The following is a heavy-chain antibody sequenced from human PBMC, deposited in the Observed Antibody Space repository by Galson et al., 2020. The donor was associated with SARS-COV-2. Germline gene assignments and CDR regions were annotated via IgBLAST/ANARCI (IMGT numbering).Heavy chain of an antibody. J-gene: IGHJ4*02. CDR2: FDTEDGET. D-gene: IGHD1-26*01. CDR3: ATVPPRVYSGSYSFDY. CDR1: GYTLTELS. Sequence: ASVKVSCKVSGYTLTELSMHWVRQAPGKGLEWMGGFDTEDGETIYAQKFQGRVTMTEDTSTDTAYMELSSLRSEDTAVYYCATVPPRVYSGSYSFDYWGQGTLVTVSS. V-gene: IGHV1-24*01.